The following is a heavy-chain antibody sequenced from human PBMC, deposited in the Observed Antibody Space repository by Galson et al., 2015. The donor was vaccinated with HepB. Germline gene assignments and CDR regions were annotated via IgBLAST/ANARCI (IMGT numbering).Heavy chain of an antibody. Sequence: SLRLSCAASGFTFRDFSMSWVRQAPGKGLEYISDISSGGTITFYADSVKGRFTVSRDNAKKSVHLQVNRLTGDDTAVYYCARHVEDCSNGICIIGMDVWGPATTVTV. V-gene: IGHV3-11*01. CDR1: GFTFRDFS. J-gene: IGHJ6*02. CDR3: ARHVEDCSNGICIIGMDV. CDR2: ISSGGTIT. D-gene: IGHD6-19*01.